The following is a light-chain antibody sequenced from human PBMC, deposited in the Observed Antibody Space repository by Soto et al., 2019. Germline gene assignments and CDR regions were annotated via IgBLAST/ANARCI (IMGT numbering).Light chain of an antibody. J-gene: IGKJ3*01. CDR2: AAS. V-gene: IGKV1-8*01. CDR1: QGISSY. CDR3: QQYYSYPFT. Sequence: AIRMTQSPSSFSASTGDRVTITCRASQGISSYLAWYQQKPGKAPTLLIYAASTLQSRAPSRFRGSGSGTDFTLTISCLQSEDFATYYCQQYYSYPFTFGPVTKVDTK.